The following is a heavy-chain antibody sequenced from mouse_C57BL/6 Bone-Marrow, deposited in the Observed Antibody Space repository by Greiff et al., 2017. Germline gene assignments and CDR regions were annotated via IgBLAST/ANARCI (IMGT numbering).Heavy chain of an antibody. J-gene: IGHJ4*01. CDR2: INPYNGGT. Sequence: VQLQQSGPVLVKPGASVKMSCKASGYTFTDYYMNWVKQSHGKSLEWIGVINPYNGGTSYNQKFKGKATLTVDKSSSTAYMELNSLTSEDSAVYYCARAVITTVGAIDYWGQGTSVTVSS. V-gene: IGHV1-19*01. D-gene: IGHD1-1*01. CDR1: GYTFTDYY. CDR3: ARAVITTVGAIDY.